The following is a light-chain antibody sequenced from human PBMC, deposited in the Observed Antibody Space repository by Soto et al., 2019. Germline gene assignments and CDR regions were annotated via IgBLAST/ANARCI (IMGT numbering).Light chain of an antibody. J-gene: IGLJ1*01. Sequence: QSALTQPASVSWSPGQSITISCTGTSSDVGGYNYVSWYQQYPGKAPQLMIFDVNDRPSGVSYRFSGSKSGNTASLTISGLQAEDEAHYYCSSYSTTSFFVFGTGTKLTVL. V-gene: IGLV2-14*01. CDR1: SSDVGGYNY. CDR3: SSYSTTSFFV. CDR2: DVN.